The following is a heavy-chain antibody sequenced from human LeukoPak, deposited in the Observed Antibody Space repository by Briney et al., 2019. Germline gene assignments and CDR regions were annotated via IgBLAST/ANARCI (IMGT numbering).Heavy chain of an antibody. V-gene: IGHV4-31*03. Sequence: SETLSLTCTVSGGSISSGGYYWSWIRQHPGKGLEWIGYIYYSGSTYYNPSLKSRVTISADTSKNQFSLKLSSVTAADTAVYYCARVRVLLWFGDFDYWGQGTLVTVSS. CDR2: IYYSGST. J-gene: IGHJ4*02. D-gene: IGHD3-10*01. CDR1: GGSISSGGYY. CDR3: ARVRVLLWFGDFDY.